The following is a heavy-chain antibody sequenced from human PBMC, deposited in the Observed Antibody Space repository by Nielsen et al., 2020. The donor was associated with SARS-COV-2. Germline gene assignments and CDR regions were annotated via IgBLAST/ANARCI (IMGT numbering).Heavy chain of an antibody. CDR1: GGSVISDVYH. V-gene: IGHV4-30-4*07. CDR2: IYYSGTT. J-gene: IGHJ5*02. Sequence: SETLSLTCAVSGGSVISDVYHWSWIRQPPGKGLEWIGNIYYSGTTYYNPSLKSRLTISVDTSANQFSLRLTSVTAADTAVYYCARSAPGWFDPWGQGTLVTVSS. CDR3: ARSAPGWFDP.